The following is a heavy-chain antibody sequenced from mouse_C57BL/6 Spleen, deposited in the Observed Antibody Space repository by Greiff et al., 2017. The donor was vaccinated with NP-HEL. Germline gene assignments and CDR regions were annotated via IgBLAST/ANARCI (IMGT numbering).Heavy chain of an antibody. D-gene: IGHD1-1*01. CDR3: ARHYYGSYWYFDV. CDR2: ISSGGSYT. J-gene: IGHJ1*03. CDR1: GFTFSSYG. V-gene: IGHV5-6*01. Sequence: EVKLMESGGDSVKPGGSLKLSCAASGFTFSSYGMSWVRQTPDKRLEWVATISSGGSYTYYLDSVKGRFTISRDNAKNTLYLQMSSLKSEDTAMYYCARHYYGSYWYFDVWGTGTTVTVSS.